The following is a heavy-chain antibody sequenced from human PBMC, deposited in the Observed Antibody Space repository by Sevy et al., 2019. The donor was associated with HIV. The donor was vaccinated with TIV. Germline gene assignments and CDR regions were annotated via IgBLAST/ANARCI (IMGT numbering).Heavy chain of an antibody. CDR2: LYYSGTT. Sequence: SETLSLTCTVSGGSISSTNYYWGWIRPPPGQGLEWIGNLYYSGTTYYNPSLKSRVTISVDTYKNQFALKLSSVTAADTAVYYCASPRNGSGWYVVYWGQGTLVTVSS. CDR3: ASPRNGSGWYVVY. V-gene: IGHV4-39*01. CDR1: GGSISSTNYY. J-gene: IGHJ4*02. D-gene: IGHD6-19*01.